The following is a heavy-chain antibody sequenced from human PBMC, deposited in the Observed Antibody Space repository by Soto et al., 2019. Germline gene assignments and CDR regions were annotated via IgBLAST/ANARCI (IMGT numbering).Heavy chain of an antibody. Sequence: PGGSLRLSCAASGFTFSSYGVHWVRQAPGKGLEWVAVISYDGSNKYYADSVKGRFTISGDNSKNTLYLQMNSLRAEDTAVYYCAKAGGSYYDFDYWGQGTLVTVSS. CDR3: AKAGGSYYDFDY. V-gene: IGHV3-30*18. CDR1: GFTFSSYG. D-gene: IGHD1-26*01. J-gene: IGHJ4*02. CDR2: ISYDGSNK.